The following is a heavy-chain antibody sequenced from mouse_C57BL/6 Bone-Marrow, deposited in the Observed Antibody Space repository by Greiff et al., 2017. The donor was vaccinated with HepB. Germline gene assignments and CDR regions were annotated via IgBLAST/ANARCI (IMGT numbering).Heavy chain of an antibody. CDR2: IDPSDSYT. Sequence: VQLKQPGAELVKPGASVKLSCKASGYTFTSYWMQWVKQRPGQGLEWIGEIDPSDSYTNYNQKFKGKATLTVDTSSSTAYMQLSSLTSEDSAVYYCARFPITTVYAMDYWGQGTSVTVSS. CDR1: GYTFTSYW. D-gene: IGHD1-1*01. V-gene: IGHV1-50*01. CDR3: ARFPITTVYAMDY. J-gene: IGHJ4*01.